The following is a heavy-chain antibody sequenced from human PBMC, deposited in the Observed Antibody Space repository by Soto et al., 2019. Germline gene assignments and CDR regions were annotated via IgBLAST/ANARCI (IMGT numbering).Heavy chain of an antibody. D-gene: IGHD3-22*01. CDR1: GFSLSTSGVG. V-gene: IGHV2-5*01. J-gene: IGHJ4*02. Sequence: SGPPLVQPTQTLTLTCTFSGFSLSTSGVGVGWIRQPPGKALEWLALIYWNDDKRYSPSLKSRLTITKDTSKNQVVLTMTNMDPVDTATYYCARHPYYYDSSGYDYWGQGTLVTVSS. CDR3: ARHPYYYDSSGYDY. CDR2: IYWNDDK.